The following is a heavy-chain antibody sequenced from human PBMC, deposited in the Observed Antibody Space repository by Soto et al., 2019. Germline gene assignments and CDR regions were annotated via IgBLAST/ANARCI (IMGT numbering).Heavy chain of an antibody. V-gene: IGHV3-23*01. D-gene: IGHD3-10*01. Sequence: GGSLRLSCVASGFTFSSYSMSWVRQAPGKGLEWVSGFRRSGDDGTTYYADYVKGRFTISRDNSKNTLFLQMNSLRAEDTAIYYCAKKVNSGPGSQYFDYWGQGTLVTVSS. CDR3: AKKVNSGPGSQYFDY. CDR2: FRRSGDDGTT. CDR1: GFTFSSYS. J-gene: IGHJ4*02.